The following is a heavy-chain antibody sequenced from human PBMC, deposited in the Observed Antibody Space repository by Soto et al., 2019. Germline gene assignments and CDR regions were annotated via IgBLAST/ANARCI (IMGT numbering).Heavy chain of an antibody. CDR1: GFTFSSYA. Sequence: TGGSLRLSCAASGFTFSSYAMSWVRQAPGKGLEWVSAISGSGGSTYYADSVKGRFTISRDNSKNTLYLQMNSLRAEDTAVYYCAKDIRGYDANFDYWGQGTLVTVSS. CDR2: ISGSGGST. V-gene: IGHV3-23*01. J-gene: IGHJ4*02. CDR3: AKDIRGYDANFDY. D-gene: IGHD5-12*01.